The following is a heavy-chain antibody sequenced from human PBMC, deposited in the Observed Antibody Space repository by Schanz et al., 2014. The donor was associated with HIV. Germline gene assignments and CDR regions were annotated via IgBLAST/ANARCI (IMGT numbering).Heavy chain of an antibody. V-gene: IGHV1-8*02. Sequence: QVQLVQSGAEVKKPGASVKVSCKASGYTFTGYYMHWVRQAPGQGLEWMGWMNPNSGNTGYAQKFQGRVTMTRKTSISTAYMELSSLRSDDTAMYYCASSRPMGLEIDFWGQGTLVTVSS. D-gene: IGHD1-1*01. J-gene: IGHJ4*02. CDR1: GYTFTGYY. CDR3: ASSRPMGLEIDF. CDR2: MNPNSGNT.